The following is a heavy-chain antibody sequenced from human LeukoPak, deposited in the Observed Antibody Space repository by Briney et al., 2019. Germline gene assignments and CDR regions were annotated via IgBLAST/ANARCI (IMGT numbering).Heavy chain of an antibody. J-gene: IGHJ4*02. CDR2: LYATESP. V-gene: IGHV4-61*01. CDR3: ARFNRGGWAYFDF. CDR1: GAPLLNPIYY. D-gene: IGHD5-12*01. Sequence: SETLYLPCTVSGAPLLNPIYYPWSWIRQAPGKGLELIGSLYATESPKINPSLRSRVTLSLDTSKNQFSLKLRSVTAEDSAVYYCARFNRGGWAYFDFWGQGTPVTVSS.